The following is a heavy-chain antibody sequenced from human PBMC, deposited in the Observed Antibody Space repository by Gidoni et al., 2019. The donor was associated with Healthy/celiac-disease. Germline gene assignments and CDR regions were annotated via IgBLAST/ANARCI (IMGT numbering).Heavy chain of an antibody. CDR3: ARVGQLLPPYYYYGMDV. J-gene: IGHJ6*02. CDR1: GGSISSGSYY. Sequence: QVQLQESGPGLVKPPQTLSLTCTVSGGSISSGSYYWSWIRQPAGKGLEWIGRIYPSGSTNYNPSLKSRVTISVDTSKNQFSLKLSSVTAADTAVYYCARVGQLLPPYYYYGMDVWGQGTTVTVSS. D-gene: IGHD2-15*01. V-gene: IGHV4-61*02. CDR2: IYPSGST.